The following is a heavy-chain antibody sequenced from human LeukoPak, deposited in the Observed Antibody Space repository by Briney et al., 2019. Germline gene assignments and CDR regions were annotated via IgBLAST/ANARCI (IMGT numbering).Heavy chain of an antibody. Sequence: GGSLRLSCAASEFTFSSYEMNWVRQAPGKGLEWVSYISSSGSNIYYADSVKGRFTISRDNAKNSLFLQMNSLRAEDTAVYYCAREGFLEWSYGIDVWGQGTTVTVSS. CDR2: ISSSGSNI. V-gene: IGHV3-48*03. CDR3: AREGFLEWSYGIDV. CDR1: EFTFSSYE. J-gene: IGHJ6*02. D-gene: IGHD3-3*01.